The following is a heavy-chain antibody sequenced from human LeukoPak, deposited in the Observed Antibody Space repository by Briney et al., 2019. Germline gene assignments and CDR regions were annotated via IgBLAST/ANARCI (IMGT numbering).Heavy chain of an antibody. V-gene: IGHV1-2*02. D-gene: IGHD6-6*01. CDR2: INPNSGGT. CDR1: GYTFTGYY. Sequence: ASVKVSRKASGYTFTGYYMHWVRQAPGQGLGWMGWINPNSGGTNYAQKFQGRVTMTRDTSISTAYMELSRLRSDDTAVYYCARGRGKRLAARPVNLIDYWGQGTLVTVSS. CDR3: ARGRGKRLAARPVNLIDY. J-gene: IGHJ4*02.